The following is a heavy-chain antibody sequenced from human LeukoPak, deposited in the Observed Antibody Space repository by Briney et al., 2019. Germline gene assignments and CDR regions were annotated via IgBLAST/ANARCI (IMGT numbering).Heavy chain of an antibody. Sequence: SQTLSLTCTFSGGSISSGGYYWSWIRQHPGKGLEWVGYIYYSGSTYYNPSLKSRVTISVDTSKNQFSLKLSSVTAADTAVYYCARDRAVVVAATHYGMDVWGQGTTVTVSS. D-gene: IGHD2-15*01. CDR3: ARDRAVVVAATHYGMDV. J-gene: IGHJ6*02. V-gene: IGHV4-31*03. CDR2: IYYSGST. CDR1: GGSISSGGYY.